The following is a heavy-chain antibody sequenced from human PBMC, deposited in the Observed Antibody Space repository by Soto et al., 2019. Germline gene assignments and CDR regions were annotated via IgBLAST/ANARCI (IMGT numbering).Heavy chain of an antibody. V-gene: IGHV3-30*18. CDR3: AKGQYQLLFYDFDY. Sequence: QVPLVESGGGVVQPGRSLRLSCAASGFTFSSYGMHWVRQAPGTGLEWVAVISYDGSNKYYADSVKSRFTISRDNSKNTLYLQMNSLRAEDTAVYYCAKGQYQLLFYDFDYWCQGTLVTVAS. J-gene: IGHJ4*02. CDR2: ISYDGSNK. CDR1: GFTFSSYG. D-gene: IGHD2-2*01.